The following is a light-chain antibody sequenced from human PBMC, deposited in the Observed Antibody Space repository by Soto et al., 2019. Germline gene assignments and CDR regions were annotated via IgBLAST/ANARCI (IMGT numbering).Light chain of an antibody. CDR1: QSVLYSANNKNY. J-gene: IGKJ1*01. Sequence: DIVMTQSPDSLAVSLGERATLNCKSSQSVLYSANNKNYLAWYQQKPGQPPKLLIYWASTRESGVPDRLSGSGSGTDFTLAIRSLQAEDVAVYFCQQYYTTPRTFGQGTKVEIK. V-gene: IGKV4-1*01. CDR3: QQYYTTPRT. CDR2: WAS.